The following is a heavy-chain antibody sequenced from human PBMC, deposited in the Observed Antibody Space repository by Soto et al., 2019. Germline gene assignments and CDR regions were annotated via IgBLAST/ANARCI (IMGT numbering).Heavy chain of an antibody. Sequence: PSETLSLTCSVSSCSIISYYWSWTRQSPGKGLEWIGYIYSSEHTKYNPSLKSRVAILVDTSKNHFSLTLSSVTAGDTAVYYCARGVPATMVRGLVVSNWFDPWGRGTLVTVSS. V-gene: IGHV4-59*13. J-gene: IGHJ5*01. D-gene: IGHD3-10*01. CDR2: IYSSEHT. CDR1: SCSIISYY. CDR3: ARGVPATMVRGLVVSNWFDP.